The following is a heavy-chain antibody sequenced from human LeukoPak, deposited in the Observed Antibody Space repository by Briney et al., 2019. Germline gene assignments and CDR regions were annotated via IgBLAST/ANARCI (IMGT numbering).Heavy chain of an antibody. CDR2: INPNSGGT. Sequence: ASVKVSCQASGYTFTGYYMHWVRQAPGQRREWMGRINPNSGGTNYAQKFQGRVTMTRDTSISTAYMELSRLRSDDTAVYYCARTTNGWYSPFDYWGQGTLVTVSS. CDR1: GYTFTGYY. CDR3: ARTTNGWYSPFDY. D-gene: IGHD6-19*01. V-gene: IGHV1-2*06. J-gene: IGHJ4*02.